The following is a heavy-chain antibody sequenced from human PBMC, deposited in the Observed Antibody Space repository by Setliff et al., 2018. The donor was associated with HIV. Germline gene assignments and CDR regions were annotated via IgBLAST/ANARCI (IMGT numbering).Heavy chain of an antibody. CDR3: ARGTYYDFWSGYGYYMDV. V-gene: IGHV4-59*11. CDR1: GGSISTHH. Sequence: SETLSLTCTVSGGSISTHHWSWIRQPPGKGLEWIGYIYYSGSTNYNPSLKSRVTISVDTSKNQFSLKLSSVTAADTAVYYCARGTYYDFWSGYGYYMDVWGKGTTVTVSS. CDR2: IYYSGST. D-gene: IGHD3-3*01. J-gene: IGHJ6*03.